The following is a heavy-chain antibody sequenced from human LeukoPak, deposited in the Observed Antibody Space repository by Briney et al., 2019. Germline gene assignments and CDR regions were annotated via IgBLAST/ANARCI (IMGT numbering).Heavy chain of an antibody. D-gene: IGHD2-2*01. CDR3: AKGIVVVPAALFDY. V-gene: IGHV3-23*01. J-gene: IGHJ4*02. CDR2: VSGSGGST. Sequence: GGSLRLSCAASGFTFSSYAMSSVRQAPGKGLEWVSAVSGSGGSTYYADSVKGRFTISRDNSKNTLYLQMNSLRAEDTAVYYCAKGIVVVPAALFDYWGQGTLVTVSS. CDR1: GFTFSSYA.